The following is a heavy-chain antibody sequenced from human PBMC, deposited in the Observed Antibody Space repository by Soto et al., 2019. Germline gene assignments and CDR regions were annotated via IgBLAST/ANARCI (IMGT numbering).Heavy chain of an antibody. V-gene: IGHV3-23*01. D-gene: IGHD6-13*01. CDR1: GFTFSSYA. CDR2: ISGSGGST. CDR3: AKGPTSSSWYFGPFDI. J-gene: IGHJ3*02. Sequence: GGSLRLSCAASGFTFSSYAMSWVRQAPGKGLEWVSAISGSGGSTYYADSVKGRFTISRDNSKNTLYLQMNSLRAEDTAVYYCAKGPTSSSWYFGPFDIWGQGTMVTVSS.